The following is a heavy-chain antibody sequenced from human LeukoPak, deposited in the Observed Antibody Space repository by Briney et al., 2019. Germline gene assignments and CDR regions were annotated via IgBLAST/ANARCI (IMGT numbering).Heavy chain of an antibody. CDR3: ARDPLPGRPHTIFGELPNY. D-gene: IGHD3-3*01. V-gene: IGHV3-48*01. CDR1: GFTFSSYG. Sequence: PGGSLRLSCAASGFTFSSYGMSWVRQAPGKWLEWVSYISISSSTIYYADSVKCRFTISRDNAKNSMYLQMNSLRAEDTAVYYCARDPLPGRPHTIFGELPNYWGQGTLVTVSS. J-gene: IGHJ4*02. CDR2: ISISSSTI.